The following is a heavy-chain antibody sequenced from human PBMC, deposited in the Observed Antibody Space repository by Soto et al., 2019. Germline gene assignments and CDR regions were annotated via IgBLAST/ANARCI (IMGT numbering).Heavy chain of an antibody. Sequence: SVKVSCKASGGTFSSYAISWVRQAPGQGLEWMGGIIPIFGTANYAQKFQGRVTITADESTSTAYMELSSLRSEDTAVYYCARHYCTNGVCYTMGVSHYYYGMDVWGQGTTVTVSS. D-gene: IGHD2-8*01. CDR1: GGTFSSYA. CDR3: ARHYCTNGVCYTMGVSHYYYGMDV. J-gene: IGHJ6*02. V-gene: IGHV1-69*13. CDR2: IIPIFGTA.